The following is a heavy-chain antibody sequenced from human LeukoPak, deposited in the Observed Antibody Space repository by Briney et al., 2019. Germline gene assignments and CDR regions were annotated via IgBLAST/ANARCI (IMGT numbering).Heavy chain of an antibody. CDR1: GYSISSGYY. V-gene: IGHV4-38-2*02. Sequence: PSETLSLTCTVSGYSISSGYYWGWLRPPPGKGLEWIGSIYHSGSTYYNPSLKSRVTISVDTSKNQFSLKLSSVTAADTAVYYCAGASERNSSGYYSEPDAFDIWGQGTMVTVSS. CDR3: AGASERNSSGYYSEPDAFDI. J-gene: IGHJ3*02. CDR2: IYHSGST. D-gene: IGHD3-22*01.